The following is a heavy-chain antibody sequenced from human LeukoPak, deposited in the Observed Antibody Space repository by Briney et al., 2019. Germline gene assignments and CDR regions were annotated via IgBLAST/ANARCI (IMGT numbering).Heavy chain of an antibody. CDR2: IKQDGSEK. CDR3: ARVSGGSYWYYFDY. J-gene: IGHJ4*02. Sequence: GGSLRLSCAASGFTFSSYWMSWVRQAPGKGLEWVANIKQDGSEKYYVDSVKGRFTISRDNAKNSLYLQMNSLRAEDTAVYYCARVSGGSYWYYFDYWGQGTLVTVSS. D-gene: IGHD1-26*01. CDR1: GFTFSSYW. V-gene: IGHV3-7*01.